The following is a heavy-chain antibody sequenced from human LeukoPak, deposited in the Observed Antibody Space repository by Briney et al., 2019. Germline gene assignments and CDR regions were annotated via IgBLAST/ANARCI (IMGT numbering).Heavy chain of an antibody. CDR2: ISYDGSNK. V-gene: IGHV3-30-3*01. D-gene: IGHD3-16*01. CDR1: GFTFSSYA. Sequence: PGRSLRLSCAASGFTFSSYAMHWVRQAPGKGLEWVAVISYDGSNKYYADSVKGRFTISRDNSKNTLYLQMNSLRAEDTAVYYCARDRGEDWYFDLWGRGTLVTVSS. J-gene: IGHJ2*01. CDR3: ARDRGEDWYFDL.